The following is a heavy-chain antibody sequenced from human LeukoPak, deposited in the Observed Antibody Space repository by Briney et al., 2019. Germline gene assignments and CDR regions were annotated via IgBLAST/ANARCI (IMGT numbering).Heavy chain of an antibody. CDR1: GFTFSSYA. D-gene: IGHD1-26*01. CDR2: ISGSGGST. J-gene: IGHJ6*02. V-gene: IGHV3-23*01. CDR3: AKDSGVSIVDLYGMDV. Sequence: GGSLRLSCAASGFTFSSYAMNWVRQAPGKGLEWVSTISGSGGSTNYAVSVKGRFTISRDNSKNTLYLQMNSLRAEDTAVYYCAKDSGVSIVDLYGMDVWGQGTTDTVSS.